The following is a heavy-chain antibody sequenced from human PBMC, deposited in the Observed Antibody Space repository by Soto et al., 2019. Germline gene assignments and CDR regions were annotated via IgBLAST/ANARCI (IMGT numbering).Heavy chain of an antibody. CDR3: ARDDAEYCSSTSCYPYYYYGMDV. V-gene: IGHV1-8*02. Sequence: ASVKVSCKASGYTFTTYYMHWVRQATGQGLEWMGMINPHSGNTGYAQKFQGRVTMTRNTSTSTAYMELSSLRSEDTAVYYCARDDAEYCSSTSCYPYYYYGMDVWGQGTTVTVS. CDR1: GYTFTTYY. J-gene: IGHJ6*02. CDR2: INPHSGNT. D-gene: IGHD2-2*01.